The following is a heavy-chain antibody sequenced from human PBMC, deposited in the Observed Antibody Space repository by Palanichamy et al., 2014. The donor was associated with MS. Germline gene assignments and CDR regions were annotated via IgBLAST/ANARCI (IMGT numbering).Heavy chain of an antibody. J-gene: IGHJ6*03. D-gene: IGHD2-8*01. Sequence: EVQLVESGGGLVQPGGSLRLSCAASGFTFRTYWMHWVRQAPGEGLVWVSRLYSDGSDSKYADSVKGRFTISIDNAKNTLYLQMNSLRVEDSAVYYCARGSNNYYHYMDVWGKGTTVTVSS. CDR2: LYSDGSDS. CDR1: GFTFRTYW. V-gene: IGHV3-74*01. CDR3: ARGSNNYYHYMDV.